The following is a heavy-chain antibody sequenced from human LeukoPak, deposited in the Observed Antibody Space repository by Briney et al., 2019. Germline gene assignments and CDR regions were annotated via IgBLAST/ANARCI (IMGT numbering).Heavy chain of an antibody. Sequence: PGGSLRLSCAASGFTFSSYSMIWVRQAPGKGLEWVSSISSGSIYKYYADSMKGRFTISRDNAKNSLYLQMHSLRAEDMAVYYCARINWNHAFDIWGQGTMVTVS. CDR2: ISSGSIYK. CDR1: GFTFSSYS. J-gene: IGHJ3*02. D-gene: IGHD1-1*01. CDR3: ARINWNHAFDI. V-gene: IGHV3-21*01.